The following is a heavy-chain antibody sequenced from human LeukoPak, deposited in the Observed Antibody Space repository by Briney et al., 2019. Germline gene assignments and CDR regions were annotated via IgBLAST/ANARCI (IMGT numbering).Heavy chain of an antibody. CDR1: GGSFSGYY. Sequence: SETLSLTCAVYGGSFSGYYWSWIRQPPGKGLEWIGEINHSGSTNYNPSLKSRVTISVDTSKNQFSLKLSSVTAADTAVYYCARRFRAVAGLRGGVNWFDPWGQGALVTVSS. CDR3: ARRFRAVAGLRGGVNWFDP. J-gene: IGHJ5*02. D-gene: IGHD6-19*01. V-gene: IGHV4-34*01. CDR2: INHSGST.